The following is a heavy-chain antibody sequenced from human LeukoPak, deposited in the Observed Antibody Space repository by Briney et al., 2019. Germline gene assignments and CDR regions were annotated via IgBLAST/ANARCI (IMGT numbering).Heavy chain of an antibody. CDR3: AKSSRYSSSLLGY. CDR2: ISWNSGSI. D-gene: IGHD6-13*01. V-gene: IGHV3-9*01. Sequence: GGSLRLSCAASGFTFDDYAMHWVRQAPGKGLEWVSGISWNSGSIGYADSVKGRFTISRDNAKNSPYLQMNSLRAEDTALYYCAKSSRYSSSLLGYWGQGTLVTVSS. J-gene: IGHJ4*02. CDR1: GFTFDDYA.